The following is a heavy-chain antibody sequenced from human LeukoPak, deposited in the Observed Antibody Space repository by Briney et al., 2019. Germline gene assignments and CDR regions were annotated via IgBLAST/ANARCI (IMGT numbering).Heavy chain of an antibody. Sequence: GEPLKISCAGSGYSFTNYWIGWVRKMHGKGLEWMGIMYPGDSEATYSPSFQGQVTISADKSISTAYLQWSSLKASDTAMYYCARKYSSGWPNWGQGTLVTVSS. D-gene: IGHD6-19*01. CDR3: ARKYSSGWPN. CDR1: GYSFTNYW. V-gene: IGHV5-51*01. J-gene: IGHJ1*01. CDR2: MYPGDSEA.